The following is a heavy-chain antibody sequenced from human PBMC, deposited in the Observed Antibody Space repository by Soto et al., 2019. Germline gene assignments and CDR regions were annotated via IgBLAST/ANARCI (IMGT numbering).Heavy chain of an antibody. CDR2: TYYRSKWYN. Sequence: PSQTLSLTCVISGDSVSSNSAAWNWIRQSPSRGLEWLGRTYYRSKWYNDYAVSVKSRITINPDTSKNQFTLQLNSVTPEDTAVYYCASSGGSSGYYYYYGMDVWGQGTTVTVSS. CDR3: ASSGGSSGYYYYYGMDV. CDR1: GDSVSSNSAA. J-gene: IGHJ6*02. D-gene: IGHD3-22*01. V-gene: IGHV6-1*01.